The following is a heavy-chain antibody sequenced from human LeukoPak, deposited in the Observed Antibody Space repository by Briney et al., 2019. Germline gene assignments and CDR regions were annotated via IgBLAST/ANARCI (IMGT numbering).Heavy chain of an antibody. Sequence: SETLSLTCTVSGGSISSYNWSWIRQPPPQGQELNGYIYYSWSTNSNPSLKSQVPISVDTSKYQISLNLSSVTATATAMAYCASLLGGYYFDYWGQGTLVTVSS. V-gene: IGHV4-59*13. CDR2: IYYSWST. CDR3: ASLLGGYYFDY. J-gene: IGHJ4*02. D-gene: IGHD2-15*01. CDR1: GGSISSYN.